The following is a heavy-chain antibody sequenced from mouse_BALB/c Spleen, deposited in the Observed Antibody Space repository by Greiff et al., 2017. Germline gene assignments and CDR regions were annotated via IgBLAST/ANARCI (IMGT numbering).Heavy chain of an antibody. Sequence: EVMLVESGGGLVKPGGSLKLSCAASGFTFSSYAMSWVRQTPEKRLEWVASISSGGSTYYPDSVKGRFTISRDNARNILYLQMSSLRSEDTAMYYCARGRGDYFDYWGQGTTLTVSS. J-gene: IGHJ2*01. CDR3: ARGRGDYFDY. CDR2: ISSGGST. CDR1: GFTFSSYA. V-gene: IGHV5-6-5*01.